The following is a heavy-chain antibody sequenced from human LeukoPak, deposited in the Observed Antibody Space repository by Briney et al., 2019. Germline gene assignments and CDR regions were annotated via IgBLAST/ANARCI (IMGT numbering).Heavy chain of an antibody. J-gene: IGHJ6*02. CDR1: GGSISSGGYY. CDR3: ARGGMVAAILYYGMDV. V-gene: IGHV4-31*03. Sequence: PSETLSLTCTVSGGSISSGGYYWSWIRQHPGKGLEWIGYIYDSGSTYYNPSLKSRVTVSVDTSKNQFSLKLSSLTAADTAVYYCARGGMVAAILYYGMDVWGQGTTVTVSS. D-gene: IGHD2-15*01. CDR2: IYDSGST.